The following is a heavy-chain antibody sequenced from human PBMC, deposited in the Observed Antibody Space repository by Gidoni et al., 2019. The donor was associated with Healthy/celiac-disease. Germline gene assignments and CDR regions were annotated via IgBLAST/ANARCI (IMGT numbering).Heavy chain of an antibody. V-gene: IGHV3-23*04. D-gene: IGHD6-6*01. J-gene: IGHJ4*02. Sequence: EVQLVESGGGLLQPGGSLRLSCAASGLTFSSYAMSWVRQATGKGLEWVSAISGSGGSTYYADSVKGRFTISRDNSKNTLYLKMNSLRAEDTAVYYCAKVKYSSSQRDYWGQGTLVTVSS. CDR1: GLTFSSYA. CDR2: ISGSGGST. CDR3: AKVKYSSSQRDY.